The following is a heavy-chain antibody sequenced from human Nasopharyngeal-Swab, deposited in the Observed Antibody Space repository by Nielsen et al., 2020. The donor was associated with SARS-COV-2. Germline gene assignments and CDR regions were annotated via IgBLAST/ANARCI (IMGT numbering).Heavy chain of an antibody. CDR3: ATAVVMTAISWFDP. CDR1: GYTLTELS. J-gene: IGHJ5*02. V-gene: IGHV1-24*01. Sequence: ASVKVSCKVSGYTLTELSMHWVRQAPGKGLEWMGGFDPEDGETIYAQKFQGRVTMTEDTSTDTAYMELSSLRSEDTAVYYCATAVVMTAISWFDPWGQGTLVTVSS. D-gene: IGHD2-21*02. CDR2: FDPEDGET.